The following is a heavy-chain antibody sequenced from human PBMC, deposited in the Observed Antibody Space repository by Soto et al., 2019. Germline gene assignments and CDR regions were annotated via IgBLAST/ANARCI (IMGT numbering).Heavy chain of an antibody. D-gene: IGHD3-10*01. V-gene: IGHV1-18*01. Sequence: QVQLVQSGPELKKPGAAVRVSCKASGYTFDSYGLSWVRQAPGQGLEWMGWFSTYTGNTDYPQRFQGRVTMDTDTATSTAYLDLRSLKAADTAVYYCVRDVSVSSGSFGGYWGQGTLVTVSS. J-gene: IGHJ4*02. CDR2: FSTYTGNT. CDR3: VRDVSVSSGSFGGY. CDR1: GYTFDSYG.